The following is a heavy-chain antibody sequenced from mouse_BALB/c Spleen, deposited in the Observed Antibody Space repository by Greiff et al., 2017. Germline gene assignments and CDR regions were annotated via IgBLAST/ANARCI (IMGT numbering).Heavy chain of an antibody. CDR2: LWSGGST. Sequence: VKLMESGPGLVQPSQSLSITCTVSGFSLTSYGVHWVRQSPGKGLEWLGVLWSGGSTDYNAAFISRLSISKDNSTSQVFYKMNSLQANDTAIYYCARISRDYGSSPYYFDYWGQGTTLTVSA. V-gene: IGHV2-2*02. CDR3: ARISRDYGSSPYYFDY. D-gene: IGHD1-1*01. J-gene: IGHJ2*01. CDR1: GFSLTSYG.